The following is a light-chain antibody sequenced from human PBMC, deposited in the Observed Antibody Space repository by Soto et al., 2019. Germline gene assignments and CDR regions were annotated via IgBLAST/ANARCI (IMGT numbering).Light chain of an antibody. CDR2: WAS. Sequence: DIVMTQSPDSLAVSLGERATINCKSSQSVLYSSNNKNYLAWYQQKPGQPPKLLIYWASTRESGVPDRFSGSGSGTDFTLTISSLQAEDVAVYYCQQYDSTPFPFGPGTKVDIK. J-gene: IGKJ3*01. V-gene: IGKV4-1*01. CDR1: QSVLYSSNNKNY. CDR3: QQYDSTPFP.